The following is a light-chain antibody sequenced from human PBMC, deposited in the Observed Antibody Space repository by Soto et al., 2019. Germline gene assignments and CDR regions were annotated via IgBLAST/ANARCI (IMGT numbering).Light chain of an antibody. V-gene: IGLV1-51*02. J-gene: IGLJ2*01. CDR3: GTWDSNLSAVV. CDR1: SSNIGNNY. Sequence: QSVLTQPPSVSATPGQKVTISCSGSSSNIGNNYVSWYQQLPGTAPKLLIYENNKRPSGIPDRFSASKSGTSATLRITGLQTGDEADYYCGTWDSNLSAVVFGGGTKLTVL. CDR2: ENN.